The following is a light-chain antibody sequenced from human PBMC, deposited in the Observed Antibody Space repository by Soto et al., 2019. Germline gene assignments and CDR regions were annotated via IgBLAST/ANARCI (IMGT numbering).Light chain of an antibody. J-gene: IGKJ4*01. V-gene: IGKV3-20*01. CDR3: QQYAGSPRA. Sequence: EIVLTQSPGALSLSPGERATLSCRASQSVSSTYLAWYQQRPGQAPRLLIYGASSRVTGIPDRFSGSASGTDVILPISRLEPEDFAVYYYQQYAGSPRAFGPGTKVEIK. CDR2: GAS. CDR1: QSVSSTY.